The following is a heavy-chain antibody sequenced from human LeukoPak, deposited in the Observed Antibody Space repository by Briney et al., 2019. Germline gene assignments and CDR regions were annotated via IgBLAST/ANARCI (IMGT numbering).Heavy chain of an antibody. Sequence: ASVKVSCKATGYTFINHFMHWVRQPPGQGREWMGIINPDTGTTTYAQKFQGRVTMTRDTSTSTVYMELSSLRSEDTAVYYCPRDACSGRRCYNWFDPWGQGKLVTVSS. CDR1: GYTFINHF. CDR2: INPDTGTT. D-gene: IGHD2-15*01. J-gene: IGHJ5*02. CDR3: PRDACSGRRCYNWFDP. V-gene: IGHV1-46*01.